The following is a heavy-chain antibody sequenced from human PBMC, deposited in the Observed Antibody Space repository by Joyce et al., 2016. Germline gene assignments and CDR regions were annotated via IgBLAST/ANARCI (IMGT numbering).Heavy chain of an antibody. CDR2: ISDTSYSI. J-gene: IGHJ6*02. Sequence: QLVESGGGVVKPGGSLRLSCEASGSTFSTSSMSWFHQAPGKGLEWVASISDTSYSIFHAETVRGRFTVSRDNAKKTLYLQMNSLRAEDSAVFYCARGGISYYYAMDVWGQGTTVTVSS. CDR3: ARGGISYYYAMDV. CDR1: GSTFSTSS. V-gene: IGHV3-21*01. D-gene: IGHD3-16*01.